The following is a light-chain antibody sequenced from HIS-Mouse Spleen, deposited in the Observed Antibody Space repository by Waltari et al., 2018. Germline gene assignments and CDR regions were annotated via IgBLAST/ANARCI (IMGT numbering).Light chain of an antibody. CDR3: YSTDSSGNHRV. CDR1: ALPKKY. J-gene: IGLJ2*01. CDR2: EAS. Sequence: SYELTQPPSVSVSPGQTARITCSGDALPKKYAYWYQQKSGQAPLLVIYEASKRPSGSPERFSGSSSGTKATLTISGAQVGDEADYYWYSTDSSGNHRVFGGGTKLTVL. V-gene: IGLV3-10*01.